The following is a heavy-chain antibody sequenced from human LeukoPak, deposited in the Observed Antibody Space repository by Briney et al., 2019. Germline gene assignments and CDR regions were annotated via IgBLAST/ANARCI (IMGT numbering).Heavy chain of an antibody. CDR1: GGSISSYY. CDR2: IYYSGST. Sequence: PSETLSLTCTVSGGSISSYYWSWIRQPPGKGLEWIGYIYYSGSTNYNPSLKSRVTISVDTSKNQFSLKLSSVTAADTAVYYCARLHEERSFDYWGQGTLVTVSS. V-gene: IGHV4-59*01. CDR3: ARLHEERSFDY. J-gene: IGHJ4*02.